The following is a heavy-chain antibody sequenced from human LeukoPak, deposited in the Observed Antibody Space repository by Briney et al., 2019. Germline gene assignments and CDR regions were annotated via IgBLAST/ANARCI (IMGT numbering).Heavy chain of an antibody. Sequence: GSLRLSCVVSGFTFNRCWMNWVRQAPGKGLEWVAHINPDGRDTYYVDSVKGRFTISRDNAQSSMYLQMNSLRVEDTAVYYCTSWGDTTAEYFQRWGQGTLVTVSS. J-gene: IGHJ1*01. V-gene: IGHV3-7*01. CDR1: GFTFNRCW. CDR3: TSWGDTTAEYFQR. D-gene: IGHD2-21*02. CDR2: INPDGRDT.